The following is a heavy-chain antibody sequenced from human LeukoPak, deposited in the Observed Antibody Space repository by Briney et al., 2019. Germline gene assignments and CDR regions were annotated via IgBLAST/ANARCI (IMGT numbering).Heavy chain of an antibody. CDR2: VYYSGST. Sequence: SQTLSLTCTVSGGSISSGDYYWSWIRQPPGKGLEWIGYVYYSGSTYYNPSLKSRITMSVDTSKNQFSLKLSSVTAADTAVYYCATHSSSYSYFDYWGQGTLVTVSS. J-gene: IGHJ4*02. V-gene: IGHV4-30-4*01. CDR3: ATHSSSYSYFDY. D-gene: IGHD3-22*01. CDR1: GGSISSGDYY.